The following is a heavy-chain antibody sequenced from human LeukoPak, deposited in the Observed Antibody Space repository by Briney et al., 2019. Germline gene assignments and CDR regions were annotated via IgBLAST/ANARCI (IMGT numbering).Heavy chain of an antibody. D-gene: IGHD3-10*01. J-gene: IGHJ6*03. CDR2: INHSGST. Sequence: PSETLSLTCAVYGGSFSGYYWSWIRQPPGKGLEWIGEINHSGSTNYNPSLKSRVTISVDTSKNQFSLKLSSVTAADTAVYYCARGRGSGSYYTIPYYYYYYMDVWGEGTTVTVSS. CDR3: ARGRGSGSYYTIPYYYYYYMDV. V-gene: IGHV4-34*01. CDR1: GGSFSGYY.